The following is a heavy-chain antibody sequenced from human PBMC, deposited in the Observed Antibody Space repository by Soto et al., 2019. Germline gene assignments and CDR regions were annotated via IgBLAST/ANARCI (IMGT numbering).Heavy chain of an antibody. CDR3: ARDSNPLNYAYYYYGMDV. J-gene: IGHJ6*02. D-gene: IGHD4-4*01. CDR2: IIPIFGTA. Sequence: SVKVSCKASGGTFSSYAISWVRQAPGQGLEWMGGIIPIFGTANYAQKFQGRVTITADESTSTAYMELSSLRSEDTAVYYCARDSNPLNYAYYYYGMDVWGQGTTVTVSS. CDR1: GGTFSSYA. V-gene: IGHV1-69*13.